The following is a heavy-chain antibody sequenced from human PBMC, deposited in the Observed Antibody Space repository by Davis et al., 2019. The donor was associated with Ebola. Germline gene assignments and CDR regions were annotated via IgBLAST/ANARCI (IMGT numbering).Heavy chain of an antibody. CDR3: AKGIDIVVIMAAFDY. V-gene: IGHV3-23*01. CDR1: GFTFSSYW. Sequence: GESLKISCAASGFTFSSYWMSWVRQAPGKGLEWVSGISGSGVSTFYADSVKGRFTISRDNSNNTLYLQLNSLRAEDTAVYFCAKGIDIVVIMAAFDYWGQGTLVTASS. CDR2: ISGSGVST. D-gene: IGHD2-21*01. J-gene: IGHJ4*02.